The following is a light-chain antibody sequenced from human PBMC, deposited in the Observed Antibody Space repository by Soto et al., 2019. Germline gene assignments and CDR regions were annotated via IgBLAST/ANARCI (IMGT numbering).Light chain of an antibody. Sequence: QSALTQPPSASGSPGQSVSISCTGTKSDIGDYNFVSWYQQHPGKAPKLMIYEVSKRPSGVPDRFSGSKSGNTASLTVSGLQAEDEADYYCSSYAGSNNGVFGGGTKVTVL. CDR2: EVS. J-gene: IGLJ3*02. V-gene: IGLV2-8*01. CDR3: SSYAGSNNGV. CDR1: KSDIGDYNF.